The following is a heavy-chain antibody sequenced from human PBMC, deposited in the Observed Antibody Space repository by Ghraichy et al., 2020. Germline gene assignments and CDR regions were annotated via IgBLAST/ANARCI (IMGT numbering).Heavy chain of an antibody. CDR1: GFTFSSYW. Sequence: LSLTCAASGFTFSSYWMHWVRQAPGKGLVWVSRINIDESSTSYADSVKGRFTISRDNAKNTLYLQMNSLRAEDTAVYYCARGGFLVVVPAATDAFDIWGQGTMVTVSS. D-gene: IGHD2-2*01. CDR2: INIDESST. J-gene: IGHJ3*02. CDR3: ARGGFLVVVPAATDAFDI. V-gene: IGHV3-74*01.